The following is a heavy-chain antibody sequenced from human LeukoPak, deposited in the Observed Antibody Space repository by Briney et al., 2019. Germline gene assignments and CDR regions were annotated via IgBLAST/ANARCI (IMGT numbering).Heavy chain of an antibody. CDR1: GGSIRSSSYY. J-gene: IGHJ5*02. CDR2: IYYSGST. V-gene: IGHV4-39*01. Sequence: KPSETLSLTCTVSGGSIRSSSYYWGWIRQPPGKGLEWIGSIYYSGSTYYNPSLKSRVTISVDTSKNQFSLKLSSVTVADTAVYYCARSSGYSSSGGLNWFDTWGQGTLVTVSS. D-gene: IGHD6-13*01. CDR3: ARSSGYSSSGGLNWFDT.